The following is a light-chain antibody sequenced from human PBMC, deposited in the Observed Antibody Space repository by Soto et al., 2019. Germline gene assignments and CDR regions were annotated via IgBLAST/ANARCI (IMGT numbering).Light chain of an antibody. V-gene: IGLV2-8*01. CDR2: EVS. Sequence: QSALTQPPSASGSPGQSVTLSCTGTSIDVGGYNSVSWYQQHPGKAPKLMIYEVSKRPSGVPDRFSGSKSGNMASLTVSSLQAEDEADYYCSSYAGSNDVPGYVFGNGIKLTVL. J-gene: IGLJ1*01. CDR3: SSYAGSNDVPGYV. CDR1: SIDVGGYNS.